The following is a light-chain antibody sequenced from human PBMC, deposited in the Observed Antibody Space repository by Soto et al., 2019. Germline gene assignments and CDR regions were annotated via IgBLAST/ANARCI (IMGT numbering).Light chain of an antibody. CDR3: QQSYSTLSWT. J-gene: IGKJ1*01. CDR2: AAS. V-gene: IGKV1-39*01. CDR1: QSISSY. Sequence: DIPMTQSPSSLSASVGDRVTITCRARQSISSYLNWYQQKPGKAPKLLIYAASTLQSGVPSRFSGSGSGTDFTLTISSLQPEDFATFYCQQSYSTLSWTFGQGTKVEFK.